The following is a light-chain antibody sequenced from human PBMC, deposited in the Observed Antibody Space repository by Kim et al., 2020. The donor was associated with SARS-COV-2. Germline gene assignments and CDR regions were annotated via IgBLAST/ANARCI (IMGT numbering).Light chain of an antibody. Sequence: QLVLTQLPSASASLGASVKVTCTLNSGHSTYAVTWHQQQPGKGPRYLMKLNSDGSHTKGDGIPDRVSGSSSGAERYLTISSLQSEDEADYYCQTWGTGIWVFGGGTQRPVL. V-gene: IGLV4-69*01. CDR1: SGHSTYA. CDR3: QTWGTGIWV. CDR2: LNSDGSH. J-gene: IGLJ3*02.